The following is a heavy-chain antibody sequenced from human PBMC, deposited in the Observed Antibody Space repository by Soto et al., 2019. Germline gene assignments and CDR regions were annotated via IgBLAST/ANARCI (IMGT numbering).Heavy chain of an antibody. V-gene: IGHV4-31*03. Sequence: KPSETLSLTCSVSGGSINSDGYYWTWIRQHPGKGLECVGYIYYSGLTYYNPSLRGRLTISRDTSKNHFSLKLNSVTAADTAVYYCARSLPYHSYAFDVWGQGTTVTVSS. CDR3: ARSLPYHSYAFDV. CDR2: IYYSGLT. D-gene: IGHD2-2*01. J-gene: IGHJ6*02. CDR1: GGSINSDGYY.